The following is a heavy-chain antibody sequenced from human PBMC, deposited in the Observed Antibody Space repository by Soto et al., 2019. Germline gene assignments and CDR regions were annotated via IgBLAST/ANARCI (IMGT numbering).Heavy chain of an antibody. V-gene: IGHV4-31*03. J-gene: IGHJ4*02. CDR1: GASIARGGSY. Sequence: PSGTLSLTCTVSGASIARGGSYWSSIRQHPGKGLEWIGYIYYSGSTYYNPSLKSRVTISVDTSKNQFSLKLSSVTAADTAVYYCARLSLGPGYYYDSSGYYQDYWGQGTLVTVS. CDR3: ARLSLGPGYYYDSSGYYQDY. D-gene: IGHD3-22*01. CDR2: IYYSGST.